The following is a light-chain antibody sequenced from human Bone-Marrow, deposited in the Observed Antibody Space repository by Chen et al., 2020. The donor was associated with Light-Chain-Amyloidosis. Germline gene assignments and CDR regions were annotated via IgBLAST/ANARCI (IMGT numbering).Light chain of an antibody. V-gene: IGLV3-21*02. CDR2: DDS. CDR1: NIGSTS. CDR3: QVWDRSSDRPV. Sequence: SYVLTQPSSVSVAPGQTATIACGGNNIGSTSVHCYQQTPGQAPLLVVYDDSDRPPGIPERLSGSNSGNTATLTISRVEAGDEAVYYCQVWDRSSDRPVFGGGTKLTVL. J-gene: IGLJ3*02.